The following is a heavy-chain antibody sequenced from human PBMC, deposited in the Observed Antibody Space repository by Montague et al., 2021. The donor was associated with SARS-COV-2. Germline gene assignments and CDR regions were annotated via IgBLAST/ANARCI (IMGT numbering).Heavy chain of an antibody. Sequence: SETLSLTCSFSGTTRKNNYYWGWISQLPGKGLEWVGSLYYSGNAYYSPSLRSRVTISVDTSRSQFSLQLTSVTVADTAIYYCARGMDLGLVASRSHYFDTWGQGTLVSVSS. V-gene: IGHV4-39*01. CDR2: LYYSGNA. D-gene: IGHD3-3*01. J-gene: IGHJ4*02. CDR3: ARGMDLGLVASRSHYFDT. CDR1: GTTRKNNYY.